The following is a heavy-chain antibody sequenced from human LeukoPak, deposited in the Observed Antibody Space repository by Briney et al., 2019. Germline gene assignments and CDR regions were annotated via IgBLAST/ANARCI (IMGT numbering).Heavy chain of an antibody. V-gene: IGHV1-58*01. J-gene: IGHJ4*02. CDR1: GFSFISSA. D-gene: IGHD2-21*02. CDR3: ARCGCDCYYFDY. CDR2: IVVGSGNT. Sequence: GASVKVSCKASGFSFISSALQWVRQARGQRLEWIGWIVVGSGNTNYAQNLQERVTISRDVSTSTAYMELSSLRSEDTAVYYCARCGCDCYYFDYWGQGTLVTVSS.